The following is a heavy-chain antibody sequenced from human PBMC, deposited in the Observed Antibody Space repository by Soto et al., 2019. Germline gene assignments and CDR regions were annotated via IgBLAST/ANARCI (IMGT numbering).Heavy chain of an antibody. D-gene: IGHD5-12*01. J-gene: IGHJ3*02. V-gene: IGHV1-46*01. CDR3: ARGNVEMATDAFDI. CDR2: INPSGSRK. CDR1: SYTFTSYY. Sequence: ASVQVSCKASSYTFTSYYMHWVRQDPGQGLEWMGIINPSGSRKSYAQKFQGRVTMTRDTSTSTVYMELSRLRSEDTAVYYCARGNVEMATDAFDIWGQGTMVTVSS.